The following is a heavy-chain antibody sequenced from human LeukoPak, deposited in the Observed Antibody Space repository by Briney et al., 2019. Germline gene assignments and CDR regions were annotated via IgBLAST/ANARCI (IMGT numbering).Heavy chain of an antibody. D-gene: IGHD3-3*01. CDR1: GFTFSNSG. J-gene: IGHJ4*02. CDR2: ISGSGDST. Sequence: GGSLRLSCAASGFTFSNSGMNWVRQAPGKGLEWVSTISGSGDSTYYAGSVKGRFTSSRDNSKNTLYLQMNSLRAEDTAVYYCAKGAYYADWSQGTLVTVSS. CDR3: AKGAYYAD. V-gene: IGHV3-23*01.